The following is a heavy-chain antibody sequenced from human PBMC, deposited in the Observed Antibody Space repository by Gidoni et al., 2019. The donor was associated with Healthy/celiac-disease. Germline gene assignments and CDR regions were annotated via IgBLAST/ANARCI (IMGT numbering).Heavy chain of an antibody. J-gene: IGHJ1*01. CDR2: INAGNGNT. Sequence: QVQLVQSGAEVKKPGASVKVSCKASGYTFTSYAMHWVRQAPGQRLEWMGWINAGNGNTKYSQKFQVRVTITRDTSASTAYMELSSLRSEDTAVYYCARDQWLEIPEYFQHWGQGTLVTVSS. D-gene: IGHD6-19*01. CDR3: ARDQWLEIPEYFQH. CDR1: GYTFTSYA. V-gene: IGHV1-3*01.